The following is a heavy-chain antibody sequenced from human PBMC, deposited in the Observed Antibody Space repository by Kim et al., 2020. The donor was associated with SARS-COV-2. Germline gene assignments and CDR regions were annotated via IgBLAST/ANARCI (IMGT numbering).Heavy chain of an antibody. CDR3: ARARPPRSPVRHNWFDP. Sequence: GGSLRLSCAASGFTFSSYAMHWVRQAPGKGLEWVAVISYDGSNKYYADSVKGRFTISRDNSKNTLYLQMNSLRAEDTAVYYCARARPPRSPVRHNWFDPWGQGTLVTVSS. D-gene: IGHD3-10*01. CDR2: ISYDGSNK. CDR1: GFTFSSYA. J-gene: IGHJ5*02. V-gene: IGHV3-30*04.